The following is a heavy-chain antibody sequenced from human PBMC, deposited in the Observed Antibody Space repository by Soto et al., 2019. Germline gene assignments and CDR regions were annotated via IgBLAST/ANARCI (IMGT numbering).Heavy chain of an antibody. CDR2: ISFDGSNK. CDR3: AKDRRPNYCYGMDV. J-gene: IGHJ6*02. V-gene: IGHV3-30*18. D-gene: IGHD6-25*01. Sequence: QVQLVESGGGVVQPGRSRRLSCAASGFTFSNYGMHWVRQAPGKGLEWVAVISFDGSNKYYADSVKGRFTISRDNSKNTLYLQMNSLRAEDTAVYYCAKDRRPNYCYGMDVWGQGTTVTVSS. CDR1: GFTFSNYG.